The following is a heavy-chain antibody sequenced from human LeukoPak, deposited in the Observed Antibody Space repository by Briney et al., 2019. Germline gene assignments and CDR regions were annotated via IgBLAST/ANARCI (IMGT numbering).Heavy chain of an antibody. D-gene: IGHD3-10*01. V-gene: IGHV4-34*01. CDR3: ASCGSGSCDY. Sequence: SETLSLTCGVYGGSFSGDYCGWVRQPPGRGLEWIGEINHSGSASYNPSLKSRVTISVDTSKIQFSLKLSSVTAADTAVYYCASCGSGSCDYWGQGTLVTVSS. J-gene: IGHJ4*02. CDR1: GGSFSGDY. CDR2: INHSGSA.